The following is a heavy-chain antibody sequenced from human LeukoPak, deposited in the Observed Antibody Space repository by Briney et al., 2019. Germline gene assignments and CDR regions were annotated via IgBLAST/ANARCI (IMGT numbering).Heavy chain of an antibody. CDR3: VSFYETY. Sequence: GGSQRLSCAASGFTLRTYAMHWVRQAPGKGLVWVSHINSDGSWTGYADSVKGRFTISKDNAKNTVYLQMNNLRAEDTAVYYCVSFYETYWGRGTLVTVSS. V-gene: IGHV3-74*01. CDR2: INSDGSWT. D-gene: IGHD2-2*01. CDR1: GFTLRTYA. J-gene: IGHJ4*02.